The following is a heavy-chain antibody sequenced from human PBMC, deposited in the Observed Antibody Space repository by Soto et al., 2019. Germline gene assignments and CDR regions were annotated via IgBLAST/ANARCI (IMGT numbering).Heavy chain of an antibody. CDR2: INHSGST. CDR3: ERDSYYDSVYYGMDV. Sequence: SDTLSLTCAVYGGSFSGYYWIWIRQPPGKGLEWIGEINHSGSTNYNPSLKSRVTISVDTSKNQFSLKPSSVTAADTAVYYCERDSYYDSVYYGMDVWGQGTTVNVS. D-gene: IGHD3-22*01. CDR1: GGSFSGYY. V-gene: IGHV4-34*01. J-gene: IGHJ6*02.